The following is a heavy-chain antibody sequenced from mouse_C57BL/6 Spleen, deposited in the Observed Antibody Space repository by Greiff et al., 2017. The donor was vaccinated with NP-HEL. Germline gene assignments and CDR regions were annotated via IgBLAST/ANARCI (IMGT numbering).Heavy chain of an antibody. CDR1: GFTFSDYY. J-gene: IGHJ2*01. CDR2: INYDGSST. V-gene: IGHV5-16*01. CDR3: ARFYYYGSTLDY. Sequence: EVQLVESEGGLVQPGSSMKLSCTASGFTFSDYYMAWVRQVPEKGLEWVANINYDGSSTYYLDSLKSRFIISRDNAKNILYLQMSSLKSEDTATYYWARFYYYGSTLDYWGQGTTLTVSS. D-gene: IGHD1-1*01.